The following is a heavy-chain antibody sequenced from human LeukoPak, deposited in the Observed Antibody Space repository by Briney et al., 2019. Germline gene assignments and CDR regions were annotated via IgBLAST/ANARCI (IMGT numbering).Heavy chain of an antibody. Sequence: GGSLRLSCAASGFTFNTYAMSWVRQAPGKGLEWVSAISGSDAGTYYADSVKGRFTISRDNSKNTLYLQMNSLRAEDTGVYYCAKDRGSRNEILTGRPRASMDFDYWGQGTLVIVSS. D-gene: IGHD3-9*01. CDR1: GFTFNTYA. V-gene: IGHV3-23*01. J-gene: IGHJ4*02. CDR3: AKDRGSRNEILTGRPRASMDFDY. CDR2: ISGSDAGT.